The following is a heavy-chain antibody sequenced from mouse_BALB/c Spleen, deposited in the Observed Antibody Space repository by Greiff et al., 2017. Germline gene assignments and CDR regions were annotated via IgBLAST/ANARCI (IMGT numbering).Heavy chain of an antibody. CDR3: ARGGSHYAMDY. J-gene: IGHJ4*01. CDR1: GYTFSSYW. D-gene: IGHD1-1*02. V-gene: IGHV1-9*01. CDR2: ILPGSGST. Sequence: QVQLQQSGAELMKPGASVKISCKATGYTFSSYWIEWVKQRPGHGLEWIGEILPGSGSTNYNEKFKGKATFTADTSSNTAYMQLSSLTSEDSAVYYCARGGSHYAMDYWGQGTSVTVSS.